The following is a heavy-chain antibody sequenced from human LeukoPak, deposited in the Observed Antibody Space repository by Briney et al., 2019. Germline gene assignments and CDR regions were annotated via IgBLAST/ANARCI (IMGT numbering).Heavy chain of an antibody. V-gene: IGHV1-2*02. CDR2: INPNSGGT. D-gene: IGHD3-22*01. CDR1: GYTFTGYY. Sequence: ASVKVSCKASGYTFTGYYMHWVRQAPGQGLEWMGWINPNSGGTNYAQKFQGRVTMTRDTSISTAYMELSRLRSDDTAVYYCAKPPYDSSGYYYFDYWGQATLVTVSS. CDR3: AKPPYDSSGYYYFDY. J-gene: IGHJ4*02.